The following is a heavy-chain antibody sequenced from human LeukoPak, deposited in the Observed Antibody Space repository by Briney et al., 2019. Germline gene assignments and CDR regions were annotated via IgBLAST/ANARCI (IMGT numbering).Heavy chain of an antibody. J-gene: IGHJ5*02. Sequence: ASVKVSCKASGYTFTSYDINWVRQATGQGLEWMGGIIPIFGTANYAQKFQGRVTITADESTSTAYMELSSLRSEDTAVYYCARRTYQPIPYNWFDPWGQGTLVTVSS. V-gene: IGHV1-69*13. D-gene: IGHD2-2*01. CDR1: GYTFTSYD. CDR3: ARRTYQPIPYNWFDP. CDR2: IIPIFGTA.